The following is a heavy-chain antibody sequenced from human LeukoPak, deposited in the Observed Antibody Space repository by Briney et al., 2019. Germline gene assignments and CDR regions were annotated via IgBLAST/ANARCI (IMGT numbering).Heavy chain of an antibody. CDR3: ARMNPAGYSYGFWFDP. V-gene: IGHV4-59*01. J-gene: IGHJ5*02. CDR1: GGSISSYY. D-gene: IGHD5-18*01. CDR2: IYYSGST. Sequence: SETLSLTCTVSGGSISSYYWSWIRQPPGKGLEWIGYIYYSGSTNYNPSLKSRVTISVDTSKNQFSLKLSSVTAADTAVYYCARMNPAGYSYGFWFDPWGQGTLVTVSS.